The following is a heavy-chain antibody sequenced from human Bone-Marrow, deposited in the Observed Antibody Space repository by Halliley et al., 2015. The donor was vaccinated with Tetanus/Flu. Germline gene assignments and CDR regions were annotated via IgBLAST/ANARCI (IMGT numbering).Heavy chain of an antibody. V-gene: IGHV4-59*01. D-gene: IGHD6-19*01. CDR1: GDSISGYY. Sequence: TLSLTCTVSGDSISGYYCNWIRQPPGKGLEWIGHIYNTGNTNYNPSLKSRVTISVDTSKNQFSLNLNSVTAADTAAYYCARGTGWLPDDWGQGTLVTVSS. CDR2: IYNTGNT. J-gene: IGHJ4*02. CDR3: ARGTGWLPDD.